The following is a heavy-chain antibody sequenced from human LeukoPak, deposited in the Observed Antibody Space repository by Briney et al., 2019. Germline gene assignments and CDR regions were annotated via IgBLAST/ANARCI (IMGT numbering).Heavy chain of an antibody. CDR2: IFYSGIT. Sequence: PSETLSLTCTVSGDSVSSTTSYWTWLRQPPGQGLEYIGSIFYSGITFYNPSLKSRVTMSVDTSKNQFSLKLNSVTAADTAVYFCARQQAGLFFNPWGQGTLVAVSS. CDR1: GDSVSSTTSY. V-gene: IGHV4-39*01. D-gene: IGHD3-16*01. CDR3: ARQQAGLFFNP. J-gene: IGHJ5*02.